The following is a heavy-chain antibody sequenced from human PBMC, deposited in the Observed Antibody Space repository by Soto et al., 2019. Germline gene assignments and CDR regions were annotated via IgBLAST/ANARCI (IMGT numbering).Heavy chain of an antibody. D-gene: IGHD3-9*01. Sequence: SVEVSCKASGGSFISYASIWVRQAPGQGLELMGGIIPIFGTANYAQKFQGRVTITADKSTSTAYMELSSLRSEDTAVYYCARDHVGGLRYFDWLLTYGMDVWGQGTTVTVSS. CDR1: GGSFISYA. CDR3: ARDHVGGLRYFDWLLTYGMDV. J-gene: IGHJ6*02. CDR2: IIPIFGTA. V-gene: IGHV1-69*06.